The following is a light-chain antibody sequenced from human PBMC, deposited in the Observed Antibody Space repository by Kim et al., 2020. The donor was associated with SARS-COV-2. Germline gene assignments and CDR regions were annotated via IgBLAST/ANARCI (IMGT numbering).Light chain of an antibody. CDR1: KLGDKY. V-gene: IGLV3-1*01. Sequence: SYELTQPPSVSVSPGQTASITCSGDKLGDKYACWYQQKPGQSPVLVIYQDSKRPSGIPERFSGSNSGNTATLTISGTQAMDEADYYCQAWDSSTYVFGTGTRSPS. J-gene: IGLJ1*01. CDR3: QAWDSSTYV. CDR2: QDS.